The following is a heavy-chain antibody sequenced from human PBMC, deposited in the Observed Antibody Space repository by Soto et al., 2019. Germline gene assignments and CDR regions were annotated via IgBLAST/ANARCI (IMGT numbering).Heavy chain of an antibody. D-gene: IGHD3-16*01. CDR3: AREKKSRFESGYYYYMDV. CDR1: GGSFSGYY. V-gene: IGHV4-34*01. J-gene: IGHJ6*03. CDR2: INHSGST. Sequence: SETLSLTCAVYGGSFSGYYWSWIRQPPGKGLEWIGEINHSGSTNYNPSLKSRVTISVDTSKNQFSLKLSSVTAADTAVYYCAREKKSRFESGYYYYMDVWGKGTTVTVSS.